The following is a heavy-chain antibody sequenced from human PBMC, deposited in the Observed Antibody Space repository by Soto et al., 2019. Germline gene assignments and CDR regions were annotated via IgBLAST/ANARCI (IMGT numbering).Heavy chain of an antibody. D-gene: IGHD3-10*01. Sequence: QLQLQESGPGLVKPSETLSLMCTVSGGSVTNSDYYWGWICQSPGKGLEWIGSISHTGTTYYNPSLKSRASISIDTSKNQFSLRMNSVTAADAAVYYCAGPKGVVPGGYYYYGVDVWGQGTTVTVSS. CDR2: ISHTGTT. V-gene: IGHV4-39*01. J-gene: IGHJ6*02. CDR3: AGPKGVVPGGYYYYGVDV. CDR1: GGSVTNSDYY.